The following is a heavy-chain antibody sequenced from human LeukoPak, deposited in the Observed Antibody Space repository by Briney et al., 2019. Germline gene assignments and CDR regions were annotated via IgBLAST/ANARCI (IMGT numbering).Heavy chain of an antibody. J-gene: IGHJ4*02. V-gene: IGHV5-51*01. D-gene: IGHD4-17*01. CDR2: IYPGDSDT. CDR3: ARASTVTTSGDY. Sequence: GESLKISXKGSGYSFTSYWIGWVRQTPGKGLEWMGIIYPGDSDTIYSPSFQGQVTISADKSISSAYLQWSSLKASDTAMYYCARASTVTTSGDYWGQGTLVTVSS. CDR1: GYSFTSYW.